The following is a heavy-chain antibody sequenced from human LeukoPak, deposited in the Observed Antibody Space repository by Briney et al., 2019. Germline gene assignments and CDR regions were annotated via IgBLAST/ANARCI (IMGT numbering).Heavy chain of an antibody. CDR1: GGSFSGYY. CDR2: INHSGST. V-gene: IGHV4-34*01. CDR3: ARTRVDKGAFDI. Sequence: PSETLSLTCAVYGGSFSGYYWSWIRQPPGKGPEWIGEINHSGSTNYNPSLKSRVTVSVDTSKNQFSLKLSSVTAADTAVYYCARTRVDKGAFDIWGQGTMVTVSS. J-gene: IGHJ3*02.